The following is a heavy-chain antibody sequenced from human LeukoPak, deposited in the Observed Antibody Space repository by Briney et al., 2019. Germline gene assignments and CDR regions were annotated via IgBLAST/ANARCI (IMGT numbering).Heavy chain of an antibody. V-gene: IGHV3-21*01. D-gene: IGHD3-22*01. Sequence: PGGSLRLSCAASGLTFSSYSMNWVRQAPGKGLEWVSSISSSSSYIYYADSVKGRFTISRDNAKNSLYLQINSLRAEDTAVYYCARDTETYYYDSSGYSHFDYWGQGTLVTVSS. CDR1: GLTFSSYS. CDR3: ARDTETYYYDSSGYSHFDY. J-gene: IGHJ4*02. CDR2: ISSSSSYI.